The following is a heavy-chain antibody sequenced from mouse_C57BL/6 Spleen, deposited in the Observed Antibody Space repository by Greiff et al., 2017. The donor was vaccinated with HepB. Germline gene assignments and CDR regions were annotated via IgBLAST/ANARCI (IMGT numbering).Heavy chain of an antibody. V-gene: IGHV1-80*01. D-gene: IGHD4-1*01. CDR3: ARRGLGREYFDY. Sequence: VQLQQSGAELVKPGASVKISCKASGYAFSSYWMNWVKQRPGKGLEWIGQIYPGDGDTNYNGKFKGKATLTADKSSSTAYMQRSSLTSEDSAVYFCARRGLGREYFDYWGQGTTLTVSS. CDR1: GYAFSSYW. J-gene: IGHJ2*01. CDR2: IYPGDGDT.